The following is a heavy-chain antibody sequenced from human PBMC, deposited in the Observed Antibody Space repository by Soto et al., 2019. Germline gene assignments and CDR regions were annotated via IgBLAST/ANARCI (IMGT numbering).Heavy chain of an antibody. CDR1: GFTFSSYA. CDR3: AGERCWTKCGY. J-gene: IGHJ4*02. CDR2: ISGSGGST. Sequence: EVQLLESGGGLVQPGGSLRLSCAASGFTFSSYAMSWVRQAPGKGLEWVSAISGSGGSTYYADAVKARFTISRDNSKNTLSLQMNTRRVEETAEYYCAGERCWTKCGYWGQGTLVPVSS. V-gene: IGHV3-23*01. D-gene: IGHD1-1*01.